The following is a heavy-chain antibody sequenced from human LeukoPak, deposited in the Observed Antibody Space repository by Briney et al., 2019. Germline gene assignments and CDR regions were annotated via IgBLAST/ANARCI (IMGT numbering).Heavy chain of an antibody. CDR3: AREGIGYDTFDY. J-gene: IGHJ4*02. Sequence: GGSLRLSCAASGFTFSSHWMHWVRQAPGKGLVWVSGINWNGGSTGYADSVKGRFTISRDNAKNSLYLQMNSLRAEDTALYYCAREGIGYDTFDYWGQGTLVTVSS. V-gene: IGHV3-20*04. D-gene: IGHD2-2*03. CDR2: INWNGGST. CDR1: GFTFSSHW.